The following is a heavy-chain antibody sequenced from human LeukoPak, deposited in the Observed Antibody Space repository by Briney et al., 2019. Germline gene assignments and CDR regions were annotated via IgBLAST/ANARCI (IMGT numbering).Heavy chain of an antibody. Sequence: ASVKVSCKASGYTFTGYYMHWVRQAPGQGLEWMGWINPNSGGTNYAQKFQGRVTMTRDTSISTAYMELSRLRSDDTAMYYCARSDSSGYYLDHWGQGTLVTVSS. CDR2: INPNSGGT. V-gene: IGHV1-2*02. J-gene: IGHJ4*02. CDR1: GYTFTGYY. D-gene: IGHD3-22*01. CDR3: ARSDSSGYYLDH.